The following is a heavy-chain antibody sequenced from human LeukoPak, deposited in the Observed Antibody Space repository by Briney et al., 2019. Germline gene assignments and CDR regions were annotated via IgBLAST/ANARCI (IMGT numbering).Heavy chain of an antibody. CDR2: SYSGGTI. Sequence: PGGSLRLSCAASGFTVNNNYMSWVRQAPGKGLEWVSISYSGGTIYYADSVKGLFTISRDNSKNTFYLQMNSLRAEDTALYYCASHYSGSAYRRAFDIWGQGTMVTVSS. V-gene: IGHV3-53*01. J-gene: IGHJ3*02. D-gene: IGHD1-26*01. CDR1: GFTVNNNY. CDR3: ASHYSGSAYRRAFDI.